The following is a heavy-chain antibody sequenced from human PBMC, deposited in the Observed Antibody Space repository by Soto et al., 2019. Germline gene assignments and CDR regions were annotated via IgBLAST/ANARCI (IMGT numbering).Heavy chain of an antibody. Sequence: QVQLVQSGAEVKKPGSSVKVSCKASGGTFSSYAISWVRQAPGQGLEWMGGIIPIFGTANYAQKFQGRVTRTADESTSTAYMELSSLRSEDTAVYYCARGSEGWSGPAYNWFDPWGQGTLVTVSS. D-gene: IGHD2-15*01. J-gene: IGHJ5*02. CDR3: ARGSEGWSGPAYNWFDP. V-gene: IGHV1-69*12. CDR1: GGTFSSYA. CDR2: IIPIFGTA.